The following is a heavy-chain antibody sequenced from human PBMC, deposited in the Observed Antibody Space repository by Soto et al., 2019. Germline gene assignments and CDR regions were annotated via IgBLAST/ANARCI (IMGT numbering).Heavy chain of an antibody. CDR1: GFTFSSHA. V-gene: IGHV3-23*01. CDR3: AKGRYDTSAYYVSFDY. J-gene: IGHJ4*02. D-gene: IGHD3-10*02. Sequence: EVQLLESGGGLVQPGGSLTLSCAASGFTFSSHAMTWVRQAPGKGLEWVSSIRGDSGRSYYADSVKGRFSISRANSKNTVFLQMSGLRVEDTAVYYCAKGRYDTSAYYVSFDYWGQGAQVTVSS. CDR2: IRGDSGRS.